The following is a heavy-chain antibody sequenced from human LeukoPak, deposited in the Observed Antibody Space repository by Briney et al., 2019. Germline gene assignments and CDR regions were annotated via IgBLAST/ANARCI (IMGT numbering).Heavy chain of an antibody. J-gene: IGHJ4*02. CDR2: INSDASST. Sequence: GGSLRLSCAASGFTFSSYWMHWVRQAPGKGLVWVSCINSDASSTSYAASVKGRFTISRDNAKNTLYLQMNSLRAEDTAVYYCVTHTASPYWGQGTLVTVSS. V-gene: IGHV3-74*01. D-gene: IGHD5-18*01. CDR3: VTHTASPY. CDR1: GFTFSSYW.